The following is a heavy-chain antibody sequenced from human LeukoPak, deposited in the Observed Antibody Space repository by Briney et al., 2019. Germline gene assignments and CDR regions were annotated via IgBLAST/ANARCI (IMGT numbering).Heavy chain of an antibody. CDR1: GGSISSSNW. V-gene: IGHV4-4*02. D-gene: IGHD3-10*01. J-gene: IGHJ4*02. CDR3: ARDYEDGITMVRAPGY. CDR2: IYYSGST. Sequence: PSGTLSLTCAVSGGSISSSNWWSWVRQPPGKGLEWIGSIYYSGSTYYNPSLKSRVTISVDTSKNQFSLKLSSVTAADTAVYYCARDYEDGITMVRAPGYWGQGTLVTVSS.